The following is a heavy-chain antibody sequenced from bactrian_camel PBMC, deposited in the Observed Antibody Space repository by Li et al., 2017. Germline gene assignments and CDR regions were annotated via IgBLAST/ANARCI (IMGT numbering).Heavy chain of an antibody. J-gene: IGHJ4*01. V-gene: IGHV3S1*01. CDR3: TKETAWVGYHEFAEH. CDR2: ISDDSGTI. Sequence: HVQLVESGGGLVQPGGSLRLSCAASGFTFDSYWIYWVRQAPGKGLEWVSVISDDSGTILYADSVKGRFTISRDDAKNTLYLQLNSLKTEDTAMYYCTKETAWVGYHEFAEHWGQGTQVTVS. CDR1: GFTFDSYW. D-gene: IGHD3*01.